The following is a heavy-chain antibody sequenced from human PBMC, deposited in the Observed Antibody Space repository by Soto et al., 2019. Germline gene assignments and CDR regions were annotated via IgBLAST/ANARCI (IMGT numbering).Heavy chain of an antibody. CDR3: AKDASVPSSGEFWYVDL. CDR2: VSAGGPTT. CDR1: GFSFSNYG. V-gene: IGHV3-23*01. Sequence: EVHLLESGGGLVQPGGSLRLSCAASGFSFSNYGMTWVRQAPGKGLELVSSVSAGGPTTYYAESVRGRSTISRDSFKGTLYLQMDTLRADDTAVYYCAKDASVPSSGEFWYVDLWGRGTHVTVSS. J-gene: IGHJ2*01. D-gene: IGHD3-10*01.